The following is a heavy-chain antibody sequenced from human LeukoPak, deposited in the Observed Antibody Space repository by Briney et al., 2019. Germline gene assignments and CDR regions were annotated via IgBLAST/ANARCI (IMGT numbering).Heavy chain of an antibody. CDR1: GGSISSHY. D-gene: IGHD1-26*01. CDR3: ARASTLYSLGKYYYYMDV. Sequence: SETLSLTCTVSGGSISSHYWSWIRQPPGKGLEWIGYIYYSGSTNYNPSLKSRVTISVDTSKNQFSLKLSSVNAADTAVYYCARASTLYSLGKYYYYMDVWGKGTTVTVSS. J-gene: IGHJ6*03. V-gene: IGHV4-59*11. CDR2: IYYSGST.